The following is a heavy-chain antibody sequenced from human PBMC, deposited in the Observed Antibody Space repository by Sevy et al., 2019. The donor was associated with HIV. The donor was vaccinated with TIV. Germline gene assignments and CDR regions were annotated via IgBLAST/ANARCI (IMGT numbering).Heavy chain of an antibody. CDR1: EFTFSSYS. CDR3: ARYYYDSSGPHGFDP. V-gene: IGHV3-48*02. J-gene: IGHJ5*02. Sequence: GGSLRLSCAASEFTFSSYSMNWVRQAPGKGLEWVSYISSSSSTIYYADSVKGRFTISRDNAKNSLYLQMNSLRDEDTAVYYCARYYYDSSGPHGFDPWGQGTLVTVSS. D-gene: IGHD3-22*01. CDR2: ISSSSSTI.